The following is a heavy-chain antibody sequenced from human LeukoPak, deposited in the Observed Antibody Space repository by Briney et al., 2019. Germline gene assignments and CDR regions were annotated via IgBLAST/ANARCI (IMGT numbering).Heavy chain of an antibody. CDR1: GFTFSSYG. Sequence: LPGGSLRLSCAASGFTFSSYGMHWVRQAPGKGLEWVAFIRYDGSNKYYADSVKGRFTISRDNSKNTLYLQMNSLRAEDTAVYYCAKDWTGYCSSTSCYDAFDIWGQGTMVTVSS. CDR3: AKDWTGYCSSTSCYDAFDI. J-gene: IGHJ3*02. CDR2: IRYDGSNK. V-gene: IGHV3-30*02. D-gene: IGHD2-2*01.